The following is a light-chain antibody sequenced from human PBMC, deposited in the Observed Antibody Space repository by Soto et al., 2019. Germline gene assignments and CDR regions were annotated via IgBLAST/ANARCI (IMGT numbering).Light chain of an antibody. CDR2: AAS. V-gene: IGKV3-15*01. J-gene: IGKJ1*01. CDR1: QRVSSH. CDR3: HQYNNCPWT. Sequence: ETVMTHSPVTLSVSPWDTATLSCGASQRVSSHLAWYQQKPGQAPRLLIYAASTRATGIPVRFSGSGSETEFTPTIRSLQSEDSALYYCHQYNNCPWTFGQGTKVDIK.